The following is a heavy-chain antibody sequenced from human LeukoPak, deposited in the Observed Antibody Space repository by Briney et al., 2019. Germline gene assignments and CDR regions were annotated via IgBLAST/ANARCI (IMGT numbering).Heavy chain of an antibody. CDR3: ARAPLAYCGGDCYSGFDP. D-gene: IGHD2-21*02. Sequence: SETLSLTCTVSGGSISSGGYYWSWIRQHPGKGLEWIGYIYYSGSTYYNPSLKSRLTISVDTSKNQFSLKLSSVTAADTAVYYCARAPLAYCGGDCYSGFDPWGQGTLVTVSS. J-gene: IGHJ5*02. CDR1: GGSISSGGYY. V-gene: IGHV4-31*03. CDR2: IYYSGST.